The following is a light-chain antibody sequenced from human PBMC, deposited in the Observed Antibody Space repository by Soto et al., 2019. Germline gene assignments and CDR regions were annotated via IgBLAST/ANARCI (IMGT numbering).Light chain of an antibody. CDR3: QQYHSNRLT. CDR1: QCVVYTPNAKNY. CDR2: WAS. V-gene: IGKV4-1*01. Sequence: DIVMTQSPGYLAGTLCERATINCQFRQCVVYTPNAKNYLAWYQQKPGQPPMLLVYWASYREPGVPDRFSGSGSGTDFTLTISSLQAEDVAVYYCQQYHSNRLTVGGGTKLDIK. J-gene: IGKJ4*01.